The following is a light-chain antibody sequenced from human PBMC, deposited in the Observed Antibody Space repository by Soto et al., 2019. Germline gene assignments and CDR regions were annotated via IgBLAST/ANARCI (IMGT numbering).Light chain of an antibody. CDR2: DFI. CDR3: RSYTSSSTYV. V-gene: IGLV2-14*01. CDR1: SSDVVGYNY. J-gene: IGLJ1*01. Sequence: QSALTQPASVSGSPGQSITISFTVTSSDVVGYNYVSLYQQHPVKAAKLMVYDFINLPSWVSGRFAVSESGSTCCLSTSGNTATLTXXGXQAEDEDDYDCRSYTSSSTYVFGTGTKVTVL.